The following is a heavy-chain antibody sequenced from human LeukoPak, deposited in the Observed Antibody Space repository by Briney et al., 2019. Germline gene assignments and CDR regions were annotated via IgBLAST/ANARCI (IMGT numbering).Heavy chain of an antibody. CDR3: ARGGSPPEALGDTFDV. V-gene: IGHV3-74*01. J-gene: IGHJ3*01. CDR2: IRSDESST. Sequence: GGSLRPSCAAPAFTFSNCWMHSDRHDPGKRLVRVSRIRSDESSTIYAASVKGRFTTSRDNAKNTLYLQMNRRRAEDTAVYYCARGGSPPEALGDTFDVWGQGRMVTVSS. CDR1: AFTFSNCW. D-gene: IGHD1-26*01.